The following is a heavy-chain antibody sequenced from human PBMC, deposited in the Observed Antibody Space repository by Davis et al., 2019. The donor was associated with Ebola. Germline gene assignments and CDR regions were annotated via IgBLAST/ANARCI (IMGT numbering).Heavy chain of an antibody. Sequence: AASVKVSCKASGYTFTSYYMHWVRQAPGQGLEWMGIINPSGGSTSYAQKFQGRVTMTRDTSTNTVYMELSILRSEDTAVYYCARSPTVIHYYYYYGMDVWGQGTTVTVSS. V-gene: IGHV1-46*01. CDR2: INPSGGST. CDR1: GYTFTSYY. J-gene: IGHJ6*02. CDR3: ARSPTVIHYYYYYGMDV. D-gene: IGHD4-17*01.